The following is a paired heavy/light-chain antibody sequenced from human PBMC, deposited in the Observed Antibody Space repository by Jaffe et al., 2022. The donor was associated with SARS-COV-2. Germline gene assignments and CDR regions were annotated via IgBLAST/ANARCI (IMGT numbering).Heavy chain of an antibody. CDR2: ISSSSSTI. D-gene: IGHD3-10*01. CDR3: ARSPRLYGSGNEFDY. Sequence: EVQLVESGGGLAQPGGSLRLSCAASGFTFSSYSMNWVRQAPGKGLEWVSHISSSSSTIYYADSVKGRFTISRDKAKNSLYLQMNSLRDEDTAVYYCARSPRLYGSGNEFDYWGQGTLVTVSS. J-gene: IGHJ4*02. V-gene: IGHV3-48*02. CDR1: GFTFSSYS.
Light chain of an antibody. Sequence: DIQMTQSPSSVSASVGDRVTITCRASQGISSWLAWYQQKPGKAPKLLIYAASSLQSGVPSRFSGSGSGTDFTLTISSLQPEDFATYYCQQASSFPRTFGGGTKVEIK. CDR3: QQASSFPRT. CDR2: AAS. V-gene: IGKV1-12*01. CDR1: QGISSW. J-gene: IGKJ4*01.